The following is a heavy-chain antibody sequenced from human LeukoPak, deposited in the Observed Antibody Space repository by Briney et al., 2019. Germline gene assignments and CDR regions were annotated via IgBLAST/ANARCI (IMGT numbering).Heavy chain of an antibody. Sequence: ALSLTCTVSGGSISSYYWSWIRQPPGKALEYLGVIYWDDDKRYRPSLKNRLTIAEGTSKNQVVLTMTDMDPVDTATYFCARGQKEMALKIEGAYYFDYWGQGTLVTVSS. CDR1: GGSISSYYW. CDR3: ARGQKEMALKIEGAYYFDY. CDR2: IYWDDDK. J-gene: IGHJ4*02. V-gene: IGHV2-5*08. D-gene: IGHD2-8*01.